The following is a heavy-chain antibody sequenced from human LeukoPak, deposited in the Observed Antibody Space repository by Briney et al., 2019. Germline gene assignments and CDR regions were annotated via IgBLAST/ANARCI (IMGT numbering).Heavy chain of an antibody. CDR2: ISSSSSPI. CDR1: GLTLSSYE. V-gene: IGHV3-48*02. CDR3: ARGSGSAFDY. Sequence: PGGSLRLSCAASGLTLSSYEMNWVRQAPGKGLEWVSYISSSSSPIYYADSVKGRFTISRDNAKNSLYLQMNSLRDEDTAVYYCARGSGSAFDYWGQGTLVTVPS. J-gene: IGHJ4*02. D-gene: IGHD2-15*01.